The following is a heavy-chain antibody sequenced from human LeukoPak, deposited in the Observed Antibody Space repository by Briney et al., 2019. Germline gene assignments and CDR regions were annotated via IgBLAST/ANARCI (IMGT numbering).Heavy chain of an antibody. CDR3: ASQHLSGWNEGAYFDY. V-gene: IGHV4-34*01. D-gene: IGHD6-19*01. Sequence: SETLSLTCAVYGGPFSGYYWSWIRQPPGKGLEWIGEINHSGSTNYNPSLKSRVTISVDTSKNQFSLKLSSVTAADTAVYYCASQHLSGWNEGAYFDYWGQGTLVTVSS. CDR2: INHSGST. CDR1: GGPFSGYY. J-gene: IGHJ4*02.